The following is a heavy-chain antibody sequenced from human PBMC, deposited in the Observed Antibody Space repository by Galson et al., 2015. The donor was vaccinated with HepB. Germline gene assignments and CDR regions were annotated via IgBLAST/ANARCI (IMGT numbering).Heavy chain of an antibody. D-gene: IGHD3-9*01. CDR1: GYTFTSYA. Sequence: SVKVSCKASGYTFTSYAMNWVRQAPGQGLEWMGWINTNTGNPTYAQGFTGRFVFSLDTSVSTAYLQISSLKAEDTAVYYCARARPVLRYFDWLSPYDAFDIWGQGTMVTVSS. CDR2: INTNTGNP. V-gene: IGHV7-4-1*02. J-gene: IGHJ3*02. CDR3: ARARPVLRYFDWLSPYDAFDI.